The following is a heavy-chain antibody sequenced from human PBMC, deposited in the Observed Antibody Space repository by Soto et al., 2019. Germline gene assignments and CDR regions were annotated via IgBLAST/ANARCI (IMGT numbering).Heavy chain of an antibody. CDR1: GFTFSSYG. D-gene: IGHD6-19*01. CDR2: IWYDGSNK. CDR3: ARDTVAGTALFHY. J-gene: IGHJ4*02. V-gene: IGHV3-33*01. Sequence: QVQLVESGGGVVQPGRSLRLSCAASGFTFSSYGMHWVRQAPGKGLEWVAVIWYDGSNKYYADSVKGRFTISRDNSKNTLYLQMNSLRAEDTAVYYCARDTVAGTALFHYWGLGTLVTVSS.